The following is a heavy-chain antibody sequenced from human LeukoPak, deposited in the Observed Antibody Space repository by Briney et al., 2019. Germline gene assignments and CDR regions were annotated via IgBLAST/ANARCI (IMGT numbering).Heavy chain of an antibody. CDR3: ARGSGSSAWLIDY. V-gene: IGHV3-21*01. CDR1: GFSFSSHS. J-gene: IGHJ4*02. CDR2: ITSSSTYI. D-gene: IGHD1-26*01. Sequence: GGSLRLSCAASGFSFSSHSMNWVRQAPGEGLEWVSIITSSSTYIDYADSVRGRFTISRYDAKNSLSLQMNSLRAEDTSLYYCARGSGSSAWLIDYWGQGALVTVSS.